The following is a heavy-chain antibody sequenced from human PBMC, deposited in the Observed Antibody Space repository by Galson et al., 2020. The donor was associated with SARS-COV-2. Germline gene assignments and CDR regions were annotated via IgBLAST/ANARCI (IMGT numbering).Heavy chain of an antibody. CDR2: ISYSGST. J-gene: IGHJ6*02. CDR1: DAPMSSYY. Sequence: ETGGSLRLSCSVSDAPMSSYYWSWIRQPPGKGLEWIGYISYSGSTSYNPSLRSRVTISVDLSKNQLSLKVTSVTAADTAVYYCARDPAPLYGDNYYYGMDVWGRGTTGTVSS. CDR3: ARDPAPLYGDNYYYGMDV. D-gene: IGHD4-17*01. V-gene: IGHV4-59*01.